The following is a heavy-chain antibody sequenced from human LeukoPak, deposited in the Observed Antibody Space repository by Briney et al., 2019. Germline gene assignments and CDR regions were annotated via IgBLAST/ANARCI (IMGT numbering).Heavy chain of an antibody. CDR3: MGSDAFDI. V-gene: IGHV3-73*01. CDR1: GFTFSGSA. Sequence: PGGSLRLSCAASGFTFSGSAMHWVRQASGKGLEWVGRIRSKANSYATAYAASVKGRFTISRDDSKNMAYLQMNSLKTEDTAVYYCMGSDAFDIWGQGTMVTVSS. J-gene: IGHJ3*02. CDR2: IRSKANSYAT.